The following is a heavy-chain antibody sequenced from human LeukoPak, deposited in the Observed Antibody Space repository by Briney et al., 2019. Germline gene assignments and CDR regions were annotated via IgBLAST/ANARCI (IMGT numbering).Heavy chain of an antibody. J-gene: IGHJ6*02. D-gene: IGHD3-22*01. CDR2: INPSGTSR. V-gene: IGHV1-46*02. CDR3: ARPFTYHYDNSGPLRYYYGMDV. Sequence: ASVKVSCKASGYSFNTDYMHRVRQAPGQGLEWMGIINPSGTSRSYAQKLQGRVTMTRDTSTSTVYMELSSLRSEDTAVYYCARPFTYHYDNSGPLRYYYGMDVWGQGTTVTVSS. CDR1: GYSFNTDY.